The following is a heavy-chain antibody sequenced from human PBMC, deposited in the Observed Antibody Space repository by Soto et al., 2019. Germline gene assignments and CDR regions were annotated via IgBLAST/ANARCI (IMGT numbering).Heavy chain of an antibody. Sequence: QVLLQQWGAGLLKPSETLSLPCAVYGGSFSGYYWGWIRQPPGKGLEWLGEINHSGSTRYPPSLKSRVNISVDTSKNQFSLKLSSVTAADTAVYYCARGHSSSAGRGNDDWFDPWGQGTLVTVSS. J-gene: IGHJ5*02. CDR1: GGSFSGYY. CDR3: ARGHSSSAGRGNDDWFDP. D-gene: IGHD6-25*01. V-gene: IGHV4-34*02. CDR2: INHSGST.